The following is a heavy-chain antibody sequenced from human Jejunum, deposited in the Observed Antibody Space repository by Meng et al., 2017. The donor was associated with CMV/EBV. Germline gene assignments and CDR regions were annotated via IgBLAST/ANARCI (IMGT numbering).Heavy chain of an antibody. CDR1: GYPLTDYY. CDR2: INPISGGT. D-gene: IGHD1-1*01. Sequence: KASGYPLTDYYIPWLRQAPGQGLELVGWINPISGGTNSAQKFQGRVTMTTDTSISTAYLELNRLTSDDTAVYYCARDGSTTSTDYWGQGTRVTVSS. J-gene: IGHJ4*02. V-gene: IGHV1-2*02. CDR3: ARDGSTTSTDY.